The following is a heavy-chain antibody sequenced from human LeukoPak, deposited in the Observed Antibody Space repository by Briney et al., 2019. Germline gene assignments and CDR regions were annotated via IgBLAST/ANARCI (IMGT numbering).Heavy chain of an antibody. CDR1: GFTFIRYW. Sequence: GGSLRLSCAASGFTFIRYWMSWVRQAPGKGLEWVANIKQDGSEKYYVDSVKGRFTISRDNAKNSLYLQMNSLSAEDTAVYYGAREAGTGYLDYCGQGTLVTVSS. CDR2: IKQDGSEK. CDR3: AREAGTGYLDY. V-gene: IGHV3-7*03. J-gene: IGHJ4*02. D-gene: IGHD6-19*01.